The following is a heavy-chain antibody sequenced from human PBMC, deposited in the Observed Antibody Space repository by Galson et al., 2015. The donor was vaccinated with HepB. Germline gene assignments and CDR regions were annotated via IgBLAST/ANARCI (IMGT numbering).Heavy chain of an antibody. Sequence: SLRLSCAASGFTFNTYTMQWVRQAPGKGLGWVAAISSAGTTQYHADSVKGRFTFSRDNSNNMLYLEMSSLRAEDTAVYYCARDAMGRGSGSYSAFDYWGQGTLVTVSS. J-gene: IGHJ4*02. CDR2: ISSAGTTQ. CDR1: GFTFNTYT. V-gene: IGHV3-30-3*01. CDR3: ARDAMGRGSGSYSAFDY. D-gene: IGHD1-26*01.